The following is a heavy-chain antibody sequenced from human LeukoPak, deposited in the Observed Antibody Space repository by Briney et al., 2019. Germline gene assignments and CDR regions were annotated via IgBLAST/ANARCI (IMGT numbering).Heavy chain of an antibody. V-gene: IGHV1-18*01. J-gene: IGHJ6*02. CDR1: GYTLTDLA. CDR2: ISAYDGST. CDR3: ARDLGYGEYYYGVDV. D-gene: IGHD4-17*01. Sequence: ASVKVSCKVPGYTLTDLAIHWVRQAPGQGLEWMGWISAYDGSTISAQDLQGRVTMTTDTSTTTAYMELTRLRSDDTAVYYCARDLGYGEYYYGVDVWGQGTTVSVS.